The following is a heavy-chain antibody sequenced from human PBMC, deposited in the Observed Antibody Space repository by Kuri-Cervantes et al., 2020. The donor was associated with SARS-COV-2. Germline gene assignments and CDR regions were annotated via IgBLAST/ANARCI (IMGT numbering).Heavy chain of an antibody. CDR1: GFTFSSYG. CDR2: ISYDGSNK. Sequence: GGSLRLSFAASGFTFSSYGMHWVRQAPGKGLEWVAVISYDGSNKYYADSVKGRFTISRDNSKNTLYLQMNSLGAEDTAVYYCAKDRIGVFGVEYYYGMDVWGQGTTVTVSS. V-gene: IGHV3-30*18. CDR3: AKDRIGVFGVEYYYGMDV. D-gene: IGHD3-3*01. J-gene: IGHJ6*02.